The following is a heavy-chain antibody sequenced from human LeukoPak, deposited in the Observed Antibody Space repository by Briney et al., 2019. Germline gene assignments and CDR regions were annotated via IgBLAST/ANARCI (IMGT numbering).Heavy chain of an antibody. V-gene: IGHV3-43*02. J-gene: IGHJ4*02. Sequence: GGSLRLSCAASGFTFDDYAMHWLRQAPGKGLEGVSLISGDGGSTYYADSVKGRFTISKDNSKNSLYLQISRLRTEDTALYCCAKDYEWVPGSGWPAGGQGTLVTVSS. CDR2: ISGDGGST. CDR3: AKDYEWVPGSGWPA. D-gene: IGHD6-19*01. CDR1: GFTFDDYA.